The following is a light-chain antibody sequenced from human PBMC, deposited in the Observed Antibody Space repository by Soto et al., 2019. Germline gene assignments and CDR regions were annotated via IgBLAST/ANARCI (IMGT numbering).Light chain of an antibody. CDR3: QQYGSSPRP. V-gene: IGKV3-20*01. CDR2: GAS. CDR1: HIVSSSH. Sequence: ESFWTQSPGTLSLSPGERSTLSFMSSHIVSSSHLAWYQKQPGQAPRLLIYGASSRAPGIPDRFGGSGSGTAFTLTISSLEPEDFAVYYCQQYGSSPRPFGQGTKVDIK. J-gene: IGKJ1*01.